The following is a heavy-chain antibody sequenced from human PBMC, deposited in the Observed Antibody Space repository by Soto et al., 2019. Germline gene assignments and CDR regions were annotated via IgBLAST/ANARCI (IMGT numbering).Heavy chain of an antibody. V-gene: IGHV1-46*03. CDR3: ARVHCSGGSCYSIDY. CDR1: GYTFTSYY. D-gene: IGHD2-15*01. CDR2: IDPSGGST. J-gene: IGHJ4*02. Sequence: ASVKVSCKASGYTFTSYYMHWVRQAPGQGLEWMGIIDPSGGSTSYAQKFQGRVAMTRDTSTSTVYMELSSLRSEDTAVYYCARVHCSGGSCYSIDYWGQGTQVTVSS.